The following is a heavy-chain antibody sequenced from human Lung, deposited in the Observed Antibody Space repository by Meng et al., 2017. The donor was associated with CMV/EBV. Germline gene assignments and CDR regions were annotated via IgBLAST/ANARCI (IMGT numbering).Heavy chain of an antibody. D-gene: IGHD2-2*01. Sequence: YIHSVRPAPVQGCEWRGWINPRSGDTNYPQKFQGRVTMTTDPAISTAYMELIRLRSADTAVYYCARSNRDADIVDVPTAVPSDWFDPWGQGTLVTVSS. J-gene: IGHJ5*02. V-gene: IGHV1-2*02. CDR2: INPRSGDT. CDR1: Y. CDR3: ARSNRDADIVDVPTAVPSDWFDP.